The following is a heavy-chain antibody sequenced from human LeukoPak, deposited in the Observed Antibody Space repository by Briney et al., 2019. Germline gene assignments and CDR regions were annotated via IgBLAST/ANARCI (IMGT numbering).Heavy chain of an antibody. Sequence: PSETLSLTCAVYGGSFSGYYWSWIRQPPGKGLEWIGEINHSGSTNYNPSLKSRVTISVDRSKNQFSLKLSSVTAADTAVYYCARGQRLTLDYWGQGTLVTVSS. CDR3: ARGQRLTLDY. D-gene: IGHD3-9*01. V-gene: IGHV4-34*01. CDR1: GGSFSGYY. J-gene: IGHJ4*02. CDR2: INHSGST.